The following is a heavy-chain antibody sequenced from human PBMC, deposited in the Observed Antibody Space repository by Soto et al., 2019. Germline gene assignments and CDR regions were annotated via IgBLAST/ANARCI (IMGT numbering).Heavy chain of an antibody. D-gene: IGHD3-10*01. CDR2: IIPMFGTA. J-gene: IGHJ6*02. V-gene: IGHV1-69*06. Sequence: QVQLVQSGAEVKKPGSSVKVSCKASGGSISNYAISWVRQAPGQGLEWMGGIIPMFGTAKYAQKFQGRLTITAGKSTNTASMELSSLRSEDTAVSYCARDLRPHFVGGDFYYAMTVWGQGTTVTVSS. CDR3: ARDLRPHFVGGDFYYAMTV. CDR1: GGSISNYA.